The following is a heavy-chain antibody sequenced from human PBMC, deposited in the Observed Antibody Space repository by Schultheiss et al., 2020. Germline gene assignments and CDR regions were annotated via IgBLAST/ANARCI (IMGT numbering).Heavy chain of an antibody. V-gene: IGHV4-31*03. J-gene: IGHJ6*02. Sequence: SETLSLTCTVSGGSISSCGYYWSWIRQHPGKGLEWIGYIYYSGSTYYNPSLKSRVTISVDTSKNQFSLKLSSVTAADTAVYYCARGTVTAYYYYYGMDVWGQGTTVTVSS. CDR1: GGSISSCGYY. CDR2: IYYSGST. CDR3: ARGTVTAYYYYYGMDV. D-gene: IGHD4-17*01.